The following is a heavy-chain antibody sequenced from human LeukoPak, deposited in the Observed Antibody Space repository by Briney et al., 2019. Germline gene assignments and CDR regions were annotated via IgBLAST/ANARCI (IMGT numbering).Heavy chain of an antibody. CDR3: AREGVVKGYFDY. CDR1: GGSISPYF. D-gene: IGHD3-3*01. V-gene: IGHV4-59*01. J-gene: IGHJ4*02. CDR2: IYYRGST. Sequence: PSETLSLTCTISGGSISPYFWSWIRQPPGKGLEWIGYIYYRGSTNYNPSLKSRVTIPLDTSKDQFSLKLSSVTAADTAVYYCAREGVVKGYFDYWGQGTLVTVSS.